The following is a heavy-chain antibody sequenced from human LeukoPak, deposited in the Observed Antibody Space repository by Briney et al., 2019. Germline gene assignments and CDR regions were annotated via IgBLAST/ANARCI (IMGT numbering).Heavy chain of an antibody. CDR3: ARGAYYDSSGYYSGNWFDP. J-gene: IGHJ5*02. CDR2: INHSGST. CDR1: GGSFSGYY. Sequence: SETLSLTCAVYGGSFSGYYWSWLRQPPGKGLEWIGEINHSGSTNYNPSLKSRVTISVDTSKNQFSLKLSSVTAADTAVYYCARGAYYDSSGYYSGNWFDPWGQGTLVTVSS. V-gene: IGHV4-34*01. D-gene: IGHD3-22*01.